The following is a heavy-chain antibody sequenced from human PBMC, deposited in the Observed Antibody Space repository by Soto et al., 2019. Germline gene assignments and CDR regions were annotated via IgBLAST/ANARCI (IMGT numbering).Heavy chain of an antibody. CDR1: GYSFTSYW. D-gene: IGHD6-13*01. Sequence: GESLKISCKGSGYSFTSYWISWVRQMPGKGLEWMGRIDPSDSYTNYSPSFQGHVTISADKSISTAYLQWSSLKASDTAMYYCARLPLSGYSSSWYGMDGWGQGTTVTVSS. V-gene: IGHV5-10-1*01. CDR3: ARLPLSGYSSSWYGMDG. J-gene: IGHJ6*02. CDR2: IDPSDSYT.